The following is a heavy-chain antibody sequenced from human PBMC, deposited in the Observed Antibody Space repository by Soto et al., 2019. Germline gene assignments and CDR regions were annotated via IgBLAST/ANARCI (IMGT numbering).Heavy chain of an antibody. CDR3: AKADSPYYHYGMDV. Sequence: GGSLRLSCAASGFTFSSYAMSWVRQAPGKGLEWVSAISGSGGSTYYADSVKGRFTISRDNSKNTLYLQMNSLRAEDTAVYYCAKADSPYYHYGMDVLGQGTTVTVSS. D-gene: IGHD5-18*01. V-gene: IGHV3-23*01. CDR1: GFTFSSYA. J-gene: IGHJ6*02. CDR2: ISGSGGST.